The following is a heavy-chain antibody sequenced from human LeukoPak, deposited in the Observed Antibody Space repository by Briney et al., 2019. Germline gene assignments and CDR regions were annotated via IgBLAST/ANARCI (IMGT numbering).Heavy chain of an antibody. D-gene: IGHD3-22*01. Sequence: PSETLSLTCTVSGGSISSDYWSWIRQPPGKGRGWIGYIYYSGSTNYNPSLKSRVTISVDTSNNHFSLKLSSVTAADTAVYYCARHAPYYYDSSGRFDYWGQGTLVTVSS. V-gene: IGHV4-59*08. J-gene: IGHJ4*02. CDR1: GGSISSDY. CDR3: ARHAPYYYDSSGRFDY. CDR2: IYYSGST.